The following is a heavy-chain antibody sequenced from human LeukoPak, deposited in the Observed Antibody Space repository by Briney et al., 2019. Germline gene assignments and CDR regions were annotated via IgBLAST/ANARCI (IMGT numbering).Heavy chain of an antibody. Sequence: SETLSLACTVSGGSISSSSYYWGWIRQPPGKGLEWIGSIYYSGSTYYNPSLKSRVTISVDTSKNQFSLKLSSVTAADTAVYYCARHWGSSGWIPYYFDYWGQGTLVTVSS. V-gene: IGHV4-39*01. CDR2: IYYSGST. J-gene: IGHJ4*02. D-gene: IGHD6-19*01. CDR1: GGSISSSSYY. CDR3: ARHWGSSGWIPYYFDY.